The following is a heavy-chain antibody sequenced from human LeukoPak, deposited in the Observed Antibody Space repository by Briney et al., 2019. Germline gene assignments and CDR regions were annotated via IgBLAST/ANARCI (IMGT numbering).Heavy chain of an antibody. J-gene: IGHJ6*03. CDR1: GGTFSSYA. CDR3: ARGRMDTAMVIYYYYYMDV. D-gene: IGHD5-18*01. V-gene: IGHV1-2*02. Sequence: ASVKVSCKASGGTFSSYAISWVRQAPGQGLEWMGWINPNSGGTNYAQKFQGRVTMTRDTSISTAYMELSRLRSDDTAVYYCARGRMDTAMVIYYYYYMDVWGKGTTDTVSS. CDR2: INPNSGGT.